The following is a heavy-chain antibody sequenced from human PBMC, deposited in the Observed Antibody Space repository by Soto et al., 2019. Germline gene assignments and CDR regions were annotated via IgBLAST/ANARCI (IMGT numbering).Heavy chain of an antibody. CDR3: VKGNQLLRYYFEF. Sequence: GWSLRLSCSVSGFTFSNYAMHLVRQAPGKGLEYVSGITSDGDSTWHADSVKDRFTISRDNSKNTLFLQMSSLRVEDTAIYFCVKGNQLLRYYFEFWGAGTQVTVSS. D-gene: IGHD2-15*01. CDR2: ITSDGDST. CDR1: GFTFSNYA. V-gene: IGHV3-64D*06. J-gene: IGHJ4*01.